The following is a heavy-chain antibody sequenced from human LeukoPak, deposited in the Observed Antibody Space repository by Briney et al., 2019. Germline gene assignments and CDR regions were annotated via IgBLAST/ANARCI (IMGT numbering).Heavy chain of an antibody. Sequence: SETLSLTCTVSGDSISSYYWSWIRQPPGKGLEWIGYVYYSGSTKYNPSLKSRVIISLDTSKNQFTLKLSSVTAADTAVYYCARTVMEIALAHIRDAFDIWGQGTMVTVSS. V-gene: IGHV4-59*01. CDR1: GDSISSYY. D-gene: IGHD6-19*01. J-gene: IGHJ3*02. CDR2: VYYSGST. CDR3: ARTVMEIALAHIRDAFDI.